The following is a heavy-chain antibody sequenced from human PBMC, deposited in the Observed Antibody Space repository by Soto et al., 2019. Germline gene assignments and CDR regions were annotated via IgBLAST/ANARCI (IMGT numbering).Heavy chain of an antibody. CDR3: AKDSGSSSRGVFDS. D-gene: IGHD6-6*01. J-gene: IGHJ4*02. CDR2: ITWNSGTI. Sequence: EVQLLESGGGLVQPGRSLRLSCAASRFTFDDYAMHWVRQSPGKGLEWVSSITWNSGTINYADSVKGRFTISRDNAKNSLFLQMNSLRAEDTALYYCAKDSGSSSRGVFDSWGQGTLVTVSS. CDR1: RFTFDDYA. V-gene: IGHV3-9*01.